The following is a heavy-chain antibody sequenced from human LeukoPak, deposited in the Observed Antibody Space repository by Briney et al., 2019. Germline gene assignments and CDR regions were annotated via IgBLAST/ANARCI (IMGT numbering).Heavy chain of an antibody. CDR3: AREEAAAGTSWFDP. D-gene: IGHD6-13*01. V-gene: IGHV1-2*02. J-gene: IGHJ5*02. CDR2: INPNSGGT. CDR1: EYTFTGYY. Sequence: ASVKVSCKASEYTFTGYYMHWVRQAPGQGLEWMGWINPNSGGTNYAQKFQGRVTMTRDTSISTAYMELSRLRSDDTAVYYCAREEAAAGTSWFDPWGQGTLVTVSS.